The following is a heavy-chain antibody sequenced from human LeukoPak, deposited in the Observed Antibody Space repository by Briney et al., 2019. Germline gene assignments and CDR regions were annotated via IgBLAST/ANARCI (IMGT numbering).Heavy chain of an antibody. J-gene: IGHJ4*02. V-gene: IGHV1-24*01. CDR2: FDPEDGET. CDR1: GYTLTELS. CDR3: ARGVVDSSGQSGPY. Sequence: ASVKVSCKVSGYTLTELSMHWVRQAPGKGLEWMGGFDPEDGETIYAQKFQGRVTMTEDTSISTAYMELSRLRSDDTAVYYCARGVVDSSGQSGPYWGQGTLVTVSS. D-gene: IGHD3-22*01.